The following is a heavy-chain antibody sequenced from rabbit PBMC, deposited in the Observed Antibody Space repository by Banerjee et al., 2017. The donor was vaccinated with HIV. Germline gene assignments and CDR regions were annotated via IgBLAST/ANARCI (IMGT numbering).Heavy chain of an antibody. CDR2: INTSSGNT. Sequence: QEQLEESGGDLVKPEGSLTLTCTASGFSFTYKYVMCWVRQAPGKGLEWIACINTSSGNTVYANWAKGRFTISKTSSTTVTLQMTSLTAADTATYLCARDLAGVTGWNFGLWGQGTLVTVS. CDR1: GFSFTYKYV. J-gene: IGHJ3*01. V-gene: IGHV1S45*01. CDR3: ARDLAGVTGWNFGL. D-gene: IGHD4-1*01.